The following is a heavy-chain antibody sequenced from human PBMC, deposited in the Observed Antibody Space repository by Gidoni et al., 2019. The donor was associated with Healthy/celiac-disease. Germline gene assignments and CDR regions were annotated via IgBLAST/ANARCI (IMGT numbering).Heavy chain of an antibody. D-gene: IGHD1-7*01. CDR3: ANQERLELRLGWFDP. J-gene: IGHJ5*02. V-gene: IGHV1-69*01. CDR2: IIPIFGTA. CDR1: GGTFSSYA. Sequence: QVQLVQSGAEVKKPGSSVKVSCTASGGTFSSYAISWVRQAPGQGLEWMGGIIPIFGTANYAQKFQGRVTITADEATSTAYMELSSLRSEDTAVYYCANQERLELRLGWFDPWGQGTLVTVSS.